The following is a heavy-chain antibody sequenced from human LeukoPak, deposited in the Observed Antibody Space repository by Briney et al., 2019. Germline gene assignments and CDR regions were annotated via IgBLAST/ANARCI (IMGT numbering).Heavy chain of an antibody. CDR2: IAYHGNTE. CDR3: AKDWGSGGWYNYFDP. J-gene: IGHJ5*02. Sequence: GTSLRLSCAVSGFTISSHGMHWVRQAPGKGPEWVAMIAYHGNTEYYGDSVKGRFTIFRDNSKNTLYLQMDSLRAEDTAVYHCAKDWGSGGWYNYFDPWGQGTLVTVS. D-gene: IGHD6-19*01. V-gene: IGHV3-30*18. CDR1: GFTISSHG.